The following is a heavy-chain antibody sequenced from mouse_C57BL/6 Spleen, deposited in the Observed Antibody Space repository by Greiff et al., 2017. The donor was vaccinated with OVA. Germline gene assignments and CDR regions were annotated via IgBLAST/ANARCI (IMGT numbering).Heavy chain of an antibody. CDR3: TTRGYGSSYGGY. CDR1: GFNIKDDY. V-gene: IGHV14-4*01. J-gene: IGHJ2*01. D-gene: IGHD1-1*01. CDR2: IDPENGDT. Sequence: VQLQQSGAELVRPGASVKLSCTASGFNIKDDYMHWVKQRPEQGLEWIGWIDPENGDTEYASKFQGKATITADTSSNKAYLQLSSLTSEDTAVYYCTTRGYGSSYGGYWGQGTTLTVSS.